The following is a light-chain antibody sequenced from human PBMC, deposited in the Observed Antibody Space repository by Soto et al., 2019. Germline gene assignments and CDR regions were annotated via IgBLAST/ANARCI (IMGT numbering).Light chain of an antibody. Sequence: QSAPTQPASVSGSPGQSITISCTGTSSDTGGYDYVSWYQQHPGKAPKLMIYEVSNRPSGVSNRFSGSKSGNTASLTISGLQAEDEADYYCTSYTSSSTNYVFGTGTKLTVL. V-gene: IGLV2-14*01. CDR3: TSYTSSSTNYV. CDR1: SSDTGGYDY. CDR2: EVS. J-gene: IGLJ1*01.